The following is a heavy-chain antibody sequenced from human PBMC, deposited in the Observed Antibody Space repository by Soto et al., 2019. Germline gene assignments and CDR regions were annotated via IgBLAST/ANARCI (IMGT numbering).Heavy chain of an antibody. CDR3: ARHPLAVYYYGMDV. Sequence: QVQLVQSGAEVKKPGSSVKVSCKASGGTFSSYAISWVRQAPGQGLEWMGGIIPIFGTANYAQKFQGRVTITADESTSTAYMELSSLRSEDTAVYYCARHPLAVYYYGMDVWGQGTTVTVSS. CDR1: GGTFSSYA. CDR2: IIPIFGTA. V-gene: IGHV1-69*12. J-gene: IGHJ6*02.